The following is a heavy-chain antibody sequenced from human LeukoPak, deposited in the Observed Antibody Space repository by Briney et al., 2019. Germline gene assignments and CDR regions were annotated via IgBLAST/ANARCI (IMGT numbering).Heavy chain of an antibody. CDR1: GFTSSDHY. V-gene: IGHV3-72*01. J-gene: IGHJ3*02. CDR2: SRDKGHSYTT. Sequence: GGSLRLSCAASGFTSSDHYMQWVRQAPGKGLEWVGRSRDKGHSYTTEYAASVKGRFTISRDDSKNSMYLQMNSLKIEDTAVYHCGRDVEMGGIWHTSDIWGQGTMVTVSS. CDR3: GRDVEMGGIWHTSDI. D-gene: IGHD3-10*01.